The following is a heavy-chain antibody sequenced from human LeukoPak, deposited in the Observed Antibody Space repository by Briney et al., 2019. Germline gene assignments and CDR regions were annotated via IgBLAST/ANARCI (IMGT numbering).Heavy chain of an antibody. Sequence: GGSLRLSCAASGFTFRNAWVNWVRQGPGKGLEWVGRMRSKTDGGTTDYAAPVKGRFTISRDDSKNTLYLQMNSLKTEDTAAYYCTTQGIMVVAAVDYWGQGTLVTVSS. J-gene: IGHJ4*02. D-gene: IGHD2-15*01. CDR1: GFTFRNAW. CDR2: MRSKTDGGTT. V-gene: IGHV3-15*01. CDR3: TTQGIMVVAAVDY.